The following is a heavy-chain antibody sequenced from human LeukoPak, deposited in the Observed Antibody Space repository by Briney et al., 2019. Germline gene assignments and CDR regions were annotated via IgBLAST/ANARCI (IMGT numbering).Heavy chain of an antibody. CDR1: GYTFTNYY. CDR2: INPSGGST. Sequence: ASVKVSCKASGYTFTNYYIHWVRQAPGQGLEWMGVINPSGGSTSYAQMFQGRVTMTRDRSTNTLYMELSSLRAEDTAIYYCAKENWPTVTTAGHTYFDYWGQGTLVTVSS. CDR3: AKENWPTVTTAGHTYFDY. J-gene: IGHJ4*02. V-gene: IGHV1-46*01. D-gene: IGHD4-17*01.